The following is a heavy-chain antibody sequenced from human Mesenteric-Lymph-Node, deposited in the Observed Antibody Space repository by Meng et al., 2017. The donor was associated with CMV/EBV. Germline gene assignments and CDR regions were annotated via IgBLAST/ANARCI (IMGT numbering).Heavy chain of an antibody. CDR3: ATSPYYGMDV. CDR2: ISDTGSTL. Sequence: GESLKISCAASGFAFSKYYMSWIRQAPGKGLEWISYISDTGSTLYYIDSVKGRFTISRDNAKNSLYLQMNSLRAEDTAVYYCATSPYYGMDVWGQGTTVTVSS. CDR1: GFAFSKYY. V-gene: IGHV3-11*04. J-gene: IGHJ6*02.